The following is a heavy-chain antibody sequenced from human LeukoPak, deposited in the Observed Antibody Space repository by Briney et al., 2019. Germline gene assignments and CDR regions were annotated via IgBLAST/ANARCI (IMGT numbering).Heavy chain of an antibody. Sequence: GGSLRLSCAASGFTFSSYSMNWGRQAPGKGLEWVSSISSSSSYIYYADSVKGRFTISRDNAKSSLYLQMNSLRVEDTALYYCAARSSGSHFDYWGQGTLVTVSS. CDR1: GFTFSSYS. D-gene: IGHD3-10*01. J-gene: IGHJ4*02. CDR2: ISSSSSYI. V-gene: IGHV3-21*04. CDR3: AARSSGSHFDY.